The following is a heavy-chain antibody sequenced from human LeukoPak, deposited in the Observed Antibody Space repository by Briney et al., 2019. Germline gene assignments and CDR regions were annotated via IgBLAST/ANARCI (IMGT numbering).Heavy chain of an antibody. V-gene: IGHV3-21*01. Sequence: GGSLRLSCAASGFTFSSYSMNWVRQAPGKGLEWVSSISSSSTYIYYADSVKGRFTISRDNAKNSLYLQMNSLRVEDTAVYYCARARLYLAAAIHEVPYYFDYWGQGTLVTVSS. CDR1: GFTFSSYS. CDR2: ISSSSTYI. D-gene: IGHD2-2*01. CDR3: ARARLYLAAAIHEVPYYFDY. J-gene: IGHJ4*02.